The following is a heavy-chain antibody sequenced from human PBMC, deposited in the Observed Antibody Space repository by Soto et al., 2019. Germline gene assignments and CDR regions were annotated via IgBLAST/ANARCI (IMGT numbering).Heavy chain of an antibody. J-gene: IGHJ3*02. CDR2: IRGSGGST. Sequence: GGSLRLSCAASGFTFSSYAMSWVRQAPGKGLEWVSAIRGSGGSTYYADSVKGRFTISRDNSKNTLYLQMNSLRAEDTAVYYCAKPDPSKRRAKDAFDIWGQGTMVTVSS. CDR1: GFTFSSYA. CDR3: AKPDPSKRRAKDAFDI. V-gene: IGHV3-23*01.